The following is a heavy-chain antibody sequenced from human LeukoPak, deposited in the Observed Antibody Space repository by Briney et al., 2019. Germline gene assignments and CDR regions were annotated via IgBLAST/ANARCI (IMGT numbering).Heavy chain of an antibody. V-gene: IGHV4-59*01. CDR2: IYYSGTT. D-gene: IGHD4/OR15-4a*01. Sequence: SETLSLTCTVSGGSISHYYWSWIRQPAGKGLEWIGYIYYSGTTNYNPSLKSRVTISVDTSKNQFSLKLNSVTAADTAVYYCAREDPRTKVPEGMDVWGQGTTVTVSS. CDR3: AREDPRTKVPEGMDV. CDR1: GGSISHYY. J-gene: IGHJ6*02.